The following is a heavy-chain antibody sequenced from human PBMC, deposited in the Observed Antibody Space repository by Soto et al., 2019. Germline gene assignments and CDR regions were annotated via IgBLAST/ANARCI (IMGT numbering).Heavy chain of an antibody. CDR3: ARDTPLGELSLYTLDY. CDR2: INPNSGGT. J-gene: IGHJ4*02. D-gene: IGHD3-16*02. V-gene: IGHV1-2*04. Sequence: ASVKVSCKASGYTFTGYYMHWVRQAPGQGLEWMGWINPNSGGTSYAQKFQGWVTMTRDTSISTAYMELSRLRSDDTAVYYCARDTPLGELSLYTLDYWGQGTLVTVSS. CDR1: GYTFTGYY.